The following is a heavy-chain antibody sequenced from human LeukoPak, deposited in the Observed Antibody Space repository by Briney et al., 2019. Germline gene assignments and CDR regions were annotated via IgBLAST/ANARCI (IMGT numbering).Heavy chain of an antibody. Sequence: GGSLRLSCAASGFTFSSYWMSWVRQAPGKGLEWVTNIKQDGSEKYYVDSVKGRFTISRDNAKNSLYLQMNSLRAEDTAVYYCARDLIDSGYGVAFDIWGPGTMVTVSS. J-gene: IGHJ3*02. CDR2: IKQDGSEK. D-gene: IGHD3-10*01. CDR1: GFTFSSYW. CDR3: ARDLIDSGYGVAFDI. V-gene: IGHV3-7*01.